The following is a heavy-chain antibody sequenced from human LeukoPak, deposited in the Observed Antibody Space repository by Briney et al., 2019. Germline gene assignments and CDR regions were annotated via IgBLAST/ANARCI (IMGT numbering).Heavy chain of an antibody. J-gene: IGHJ5*02. Sequence: SETLSLTCAVYGGSFSGYYWGWIRQPPGKGLEWIGEINHSGSTNYNPSLKSRVTISVDTSKNQFSLKLSSVTAADTAVYYCARGPKYSSSWYRRNWFDPWGQGTLVTVSS. CDR2: INHSGST. CDR3: ARGPKYSSSWYRRNWFDP. CDR1: GGSFSGYY. V-gene: IGHV4-34*01. D-gene: IGHD6-13*01.